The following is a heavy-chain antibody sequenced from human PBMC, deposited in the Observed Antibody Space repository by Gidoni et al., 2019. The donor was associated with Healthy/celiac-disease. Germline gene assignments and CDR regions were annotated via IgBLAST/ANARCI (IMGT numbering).Heavy chain of an antibody. CDR2: IYYRGRT. Sequence: QVQLQASGPGLVKPSETLSLTCTVSGGSLSSYYWSWIRQPPGKGLEWSGYIYYRGRTNYNPSLKSRVTISVDTSKNQFSLKLSSVTAADTAVYYCAREGGDSSSSDYYYYYYMDVWGKGTTVTVSS. J-gene: IGHJ6*03. V-gene: IGHV4-59*01. D-gene: IGHD6-6*01. CDR3: AREGGDSSSSDYYYYYYMDV. CDR1: GGSLSSYY.